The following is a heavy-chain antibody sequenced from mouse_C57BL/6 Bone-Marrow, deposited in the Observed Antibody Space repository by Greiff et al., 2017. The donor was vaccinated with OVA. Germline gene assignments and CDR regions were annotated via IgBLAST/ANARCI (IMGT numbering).Heavy chain of an antibody. D-gene: IGHD1-1*01. CDR1: GYTFTDHT. V-gene: IGHV1-78*01. CDR3: ARRAAYYGSSYDYYAMDY. J-gene: IGHJ4*01. CDR2: IYPRDGST. Sequence: VQLQQSDAELVKPGASVKISCKVSGYTFTDHTIHWMKQRPEQGLEWIGYIYPRDGSTKYNEKFKGKATLTADKSSSTAYMQLNSLTSEDSAVYFCARRAAYYGSSYDYYAMDYWGQGTSVTVSS.